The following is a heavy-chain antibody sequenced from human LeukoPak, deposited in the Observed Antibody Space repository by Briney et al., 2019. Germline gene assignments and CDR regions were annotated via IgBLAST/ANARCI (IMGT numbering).Heavy chain of an antibody. J-gene: IGHJ4*02. Sequence: GGSLRLSCAASGFTFSSYWMHWVRQAPGKGLVWVSGINTDGSSTSYADSVKGRFTISRDNAKNTLYLQMNSLRAEDTAVYYCARGIAARPDDYWGQGTLVTVSS. D-gene: IGHD6-6*01. CDR2: INTDGSST. V-gene: IGHV3-74*01. CDR1: GFTFSSYW. CDR3: ARGIAARPDDY.